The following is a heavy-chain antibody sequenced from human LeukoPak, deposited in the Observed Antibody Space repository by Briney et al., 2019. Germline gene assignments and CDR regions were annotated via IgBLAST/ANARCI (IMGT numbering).Heavy chain of an antibody. Sequence: GGSLRLSCAASGFTFSNNWMTWVRQAPGKGLEWVANIKQDGTEKYYVESVKGRFTISRDNPNNSLYLQMNSLRAEDTAVYYCARWGGYYDSSGYIGYWGQGTLVTVSS. J-gene: IGHJ4*02. CDR1: GFTFSNNW. CDR2: IKQDGTEK. V-gene: IGHV3-7*01. CDR3: ARWGGYYDSSGYIGY. D-gene: IGHD3-22*01.